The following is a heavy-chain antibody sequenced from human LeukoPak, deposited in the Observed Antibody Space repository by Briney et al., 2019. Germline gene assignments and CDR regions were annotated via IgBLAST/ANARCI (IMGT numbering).Heavy chain of an antibody. Sequence: GGSLRLSCAASGFTFDDYGMSWVRQAPGKGLEWVSSISSGGGSTYYADSVKGRFTISRDNSKNTLYLQMNSLRAEDAAVYYCVKDRTGNYVAWFDPWGQGTLVTVSS. V-gene: IGHV3-23*01. D-gene: IGHD4-11*01. CDR3: VKDRTGNYVAWFDP. CDR2: ISSGGGST. J-gene: IGHJ5*02. CDR1: GFTFDDYG.